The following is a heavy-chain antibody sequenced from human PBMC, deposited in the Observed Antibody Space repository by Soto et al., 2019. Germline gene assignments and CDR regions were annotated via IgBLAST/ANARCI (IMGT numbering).Heavy chain of an antibody. V-gene: IGHV3-21*01. Sequence: PGGSLRLSCAASGLSLSGYYLNWVRQAPGKGLEWVSSISSSSNYIFYADSVKGRFTISRDNTEKSLFLQMNSLRPEDTAVYYSARDSSTMLRGILGPWGQGTLVTVSS. D-gene: IGHD3-10*01. CDR2: ISSSSNYI. CDR3: ARDSSTMLRGILGP. CDR1: GLSLSGYY. J-gene: IGHJ5*02.